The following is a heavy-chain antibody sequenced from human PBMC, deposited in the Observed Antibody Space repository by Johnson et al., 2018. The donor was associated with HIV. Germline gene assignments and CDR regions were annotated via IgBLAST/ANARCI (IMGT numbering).Heavy chain of an antibody. CDR1: GFTFSSYG. CDR2: ISYDGSNK. CDR3: ARSVDAFDI. V-gene: IGHV3-30*03. J-gene: IGHJ3*02. Sequence: QVQLVESGGGLIQPGGSLRLSCAASGFTFSSYGMHWVRQAPGKGLEWVAVISYDGSNKYYADSVKGRFTISRDNSKNTLYLQMNSLRAEDTAVYYCARSVDAFDIWGQGTMVTVSS.